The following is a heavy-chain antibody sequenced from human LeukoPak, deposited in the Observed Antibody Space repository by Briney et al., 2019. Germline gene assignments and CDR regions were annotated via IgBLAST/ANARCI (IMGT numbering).Heavy chain of an antibody. J-gene: IGHJ4*02. D-gene: IGHD5-18*01. CDR1: GFTFSSYE. CDR2: IYSGGST. V-gene: IGHV3-66*01. CDR3: ARASAQLWSFDY. Sequence: QSGGSLRLSCAASGFTFSSYEMNWVRQAPGKGLEWVSVIYSGGSTYYADSVKGRFTISRDNSKNTLYLQMNSLRAEDTAVYYCARASAQLWSFDYWGQGTLVTVSS.